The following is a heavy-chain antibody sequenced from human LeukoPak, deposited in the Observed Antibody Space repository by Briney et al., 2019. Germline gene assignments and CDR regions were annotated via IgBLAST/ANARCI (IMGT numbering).Heavy chain of an antibody. CDR1: GGSFSGYY. CDR3: ARRRPKGDILTGYFRAGQYNWFDP. Sequence: PSETLSLTCAVYGGSFSGYYWSWIRQPPGKGLEWIGEINHSGSTNYNPSLKSRVTISVDTSKNQFSLKLSSVTAADTAVYYCARRRPKGDILTGYFRAGQYNWFDPWGQGTLVTVSS. CDR2: INHSGST. J-gene: IGHJ5*02. D-gene: IGHD3-9*01. V-gene: IGHV4-34*01.